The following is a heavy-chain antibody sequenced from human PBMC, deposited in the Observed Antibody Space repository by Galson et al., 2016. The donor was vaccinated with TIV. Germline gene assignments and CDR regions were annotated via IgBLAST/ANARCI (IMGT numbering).Heavy chain of an antibody. Sequence: SVKVSCKVSGYTLNALSIHWVRQAPGKGLEWMGGLDPEEAETFYAHMFQGRVTMTEDTSTDTSYMELINLRSEDTAVYYCVTADTSKSFYYYDYGMDVWGQGTTVTVSS. CDR1: GYTLNALS. CDR3: VTADTSKSFYYYDYGMDV. J-gene: IGHJ6*02. CDR2: LDPEEAET. V-gene: IGHV1-24*01. D-gene: IGHD2-2*01.